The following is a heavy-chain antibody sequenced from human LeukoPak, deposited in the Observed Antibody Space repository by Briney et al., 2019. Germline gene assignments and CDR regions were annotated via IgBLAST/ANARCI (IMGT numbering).Heavy chain of an antibody. V-gene: IGHV4-59*12. Sequence: SETLSLTCTVSGGSISSYYWSWIRQPPGKGLEWIGYIYHSGSTYYNPSLKSRVTISVDRSKNQFSLKLSSVTAADTAVYYCARGRYSSSWSFDIWGQGTMVTVSS. CDR1: GGSISSYY. CDR3: ARGRYSSSWSFDI. D-gene: IGHD6-13*01. J-gene: IGHJ3*02. CDR2: IYHSGST.